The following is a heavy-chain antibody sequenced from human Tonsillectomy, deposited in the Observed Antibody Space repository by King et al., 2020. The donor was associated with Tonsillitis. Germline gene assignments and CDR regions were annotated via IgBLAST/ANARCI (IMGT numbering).Heavy chain of an antibody. V-gene: IGHV3-30*18. D-gene: IGHD3-3*01. J-gene: IGHJ6*02. CDR2: ISYDGSNK. CDR1: GFTFSSYG. CDR3: AKGGGPSCEFSSGSPIYYSYGMDV. Sequence: QLVQSGGGVVQPGRSLRLSCAASGFTFSSYGMHWVRQAPGKGLEWVAVISYDGSNKYYADSVKGRFTISRDNSKNTLNLQMNSLRAEDMAVYYCAKGGGPSCEFSSGSPIYYSYGMDVWGQGTTVTVSS.